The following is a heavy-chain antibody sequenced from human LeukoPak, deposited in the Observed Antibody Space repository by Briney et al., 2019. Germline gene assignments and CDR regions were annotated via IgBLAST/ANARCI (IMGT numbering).Heavy chain of an antibody. CDR3: TRGHGKSRQYLLDFDS. CDR2: IDPLSGDT. CDR1: GYTFVAHY. V-gene: IGHV1-2*02. D-gene: IGHD2-15*01. J-gene: IGHJ4*01. Sequence: ASVKVSCKTSGYTFVAHYIHWVRRAPGQGLEWMGWIDPLSGDTHYSQKFLGRVTMTTDTSINTAYMNMRGLTSDDSALFFCTRGHGKSRQYLLDFDSWGQGTLLIVSS.